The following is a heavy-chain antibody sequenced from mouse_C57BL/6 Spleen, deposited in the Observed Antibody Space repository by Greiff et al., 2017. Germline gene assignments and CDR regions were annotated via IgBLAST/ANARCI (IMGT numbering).Heavy chain of an antibody. CDR3: ARCGGYDDGAMDY. CDR2: ISYDGSN. CDR1: GYSITSGYY. V-gene: IGHV3-6*01. Sequence: VQLQQSGPGLVKPSQSLSLTCSVTGYSITSGYYWNWIRQFPGNKLEWMGYISYDGSNNYNPSLKNRISITRDTSKNQFFLKLNSVTTEDTATYYCARCGGYDDGAMDYWGQGTSVTVSS. J-gene: IGHJ4*01. D-gene: IGHD2-2*01.